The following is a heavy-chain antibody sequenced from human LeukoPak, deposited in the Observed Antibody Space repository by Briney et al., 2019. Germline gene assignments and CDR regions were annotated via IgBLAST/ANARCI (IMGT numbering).Heavy chain of an antibody. V-gene: IGHV3-53*01. Sequence: PGGSLRLSCAASGFTVSSNYMSWVRQAPGKGLEWVSIIYSGGSTFYADSVKGRFTISRDNSKNTLYLQLNSLRAEDTAVYYCARGGSYLSAFDIWGQGTMVTVSS. D-gene: IGHD1-26*01. CDR1: GFTVSSNY. J-gene: IGHJ3*02. CDR2: IYSGGST. CDR3: ARGGSYLSAFDI.